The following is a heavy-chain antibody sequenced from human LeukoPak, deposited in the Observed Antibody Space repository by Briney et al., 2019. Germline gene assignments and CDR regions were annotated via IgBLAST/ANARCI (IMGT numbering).Heavy chain of an antibody. CDR3: TKDISVTATWYFDL. CDR1: GFTFDDYA. J-gene: IGHJ2*01. Sequence: AGGSLRLSCAASGFTFDDYAMHWVRQVPGKGLEWVSGISWNSGKIGYADSVKGRFTISRDNAKNSLYLQMNSLRPEDTALYFCTKDISVTATWYFDLWGRGTLVTVSS. D-gene: IGHD2-21*02. V-gene: IGHV3-9*01. CDR2: ISWNSGKI.